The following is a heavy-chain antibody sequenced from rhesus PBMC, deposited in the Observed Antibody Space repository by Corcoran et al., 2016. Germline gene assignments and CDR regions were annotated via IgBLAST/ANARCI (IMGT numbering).Heavy chain of an antibody. Sequence: QAPGKGLECVSRISGDGSIISYADSVKGRFIMSRENAKNSLYLQMNSLRAEDTAVYYCAKAYSNHVGVDYWGQGVLVTVSS. CDR2: ISGDGSII. J-gene: IGHJ4*01. D-gene: IGHD4-23*01. CDR3: AKAYSNHVGVDY. V-gene: IGHV3-119*01.